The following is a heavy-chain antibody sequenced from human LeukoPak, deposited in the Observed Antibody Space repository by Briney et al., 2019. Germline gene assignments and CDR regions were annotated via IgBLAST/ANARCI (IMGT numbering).Heavy chain of an antibody. CDR1: GFTFNTAW. V-gene: IGHV3-15*01. CDR2: IKSKTYGGTA. Sequence: GGSLRLSCAASGFTFNTAWMTWVRQAPGKGLEWVGRIKSKTYGGTADYPAPVKGRFTISRDDSENTVYLQMNSLKTEDTAVYYCTTATSYWGQGSLVTVSS. CDR3: TTATSY. J-gene: IGHJ4*02.